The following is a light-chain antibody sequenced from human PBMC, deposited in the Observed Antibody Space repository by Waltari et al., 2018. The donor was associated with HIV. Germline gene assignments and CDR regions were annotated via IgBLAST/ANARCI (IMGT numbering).Light chain of an antibody. CDR3: QQRGDWPLT. J-gene: IGKJ4*01. CDR1: ESINVH. CDR2: DAF. Sequence: EVVLTQSPDALSLSPGERATLSCRASESINVHLAWFQQKPGQAPRLLIYDAFNRAAGIPVRFSGSGSGTDFTLTITTLEPEDFAVYYCQQRGDWPLTFGGGTKVEIK. V-gene: IGKV3-11*01.